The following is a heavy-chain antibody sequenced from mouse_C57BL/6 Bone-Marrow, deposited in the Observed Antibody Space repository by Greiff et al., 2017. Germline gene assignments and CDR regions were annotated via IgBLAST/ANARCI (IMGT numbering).Heavy chain of an antibody. J-gene: IGHJ1*03. V-gene: IGHV1-82*01. CDR3: ARNYSNSSPFDV. D-gene: IGHD2-5*01. Sequence: VQLQQSGPELVKPGASVKISCKASGYAFSSSWMNWVKQRPGKGLEWIGRIYPGDGDTNYNGKFKGKATLTADKSSSTAYMQLSSLTSEDSAVDFCARNYSNSSPFDVGGTGTTVTVSS. CDR2: IYPGDGDT. CDR1: GYAFSSSW.